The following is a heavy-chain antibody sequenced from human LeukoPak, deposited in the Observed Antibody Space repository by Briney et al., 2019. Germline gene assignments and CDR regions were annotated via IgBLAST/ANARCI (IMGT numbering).Heavy chain of an antibody. Sequence: GGSLRLSCVASGFTLSSYMMSWVRQAPGKGLEWVSGISGSAGGTFYSDSVRGRFTISRDSPKNTLYLQMNSLRVEDTAVYYCTRDPLDYWGQGTLVTVSS. V-gene: IGHV3-23*01. CDR2: ISGSAGGT. CDR1: GFTLSSYM. J-gene: IGHJ4*02. CDR3: TRDPLDY.